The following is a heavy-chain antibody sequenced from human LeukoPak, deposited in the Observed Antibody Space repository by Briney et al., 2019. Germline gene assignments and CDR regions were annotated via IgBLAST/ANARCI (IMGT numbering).Heavy chain of an antibody. V-gene: IGHV4-4*09. CDR3: ARTMVRLWGSVGGKYYFDY. Sequence: PSETLSLTCTVSGGSISPYYWAWFRQPPGQGLKYIGDIYHTGATSYNPSLKSRVTISVDTSKNQFSLKLSSVTAADTAVYYCARTMVRLWGSVGGKYYFDYWGQGTLVTVSS. CDR2: IYHTGAT. CDR1: GGSISPYY. J-gene: IGHJ4*02. D-gene: IGHD3-10*01.